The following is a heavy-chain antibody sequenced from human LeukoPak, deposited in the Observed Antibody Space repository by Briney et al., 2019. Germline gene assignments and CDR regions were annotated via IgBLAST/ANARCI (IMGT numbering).Heavy chain of an antibody. J-gene: IGHJ4*02. V-gene: IGHV3-23*01. D-gene: IGHD3-3*01. CDR1: GFTFSTYG. Sequence: GGSLRLSCAASGFTFSTYGMSWVRQAPGKGLEWVSATSGSGGSTYYADSVKGRFTISRDNSKNTLYLQMNSLRAEDTAVYYCAKALWSGYYIDYWGQGTLVTVSS. CDR3: AKALWSGYYIDY. CDR2: TSGSGGST.